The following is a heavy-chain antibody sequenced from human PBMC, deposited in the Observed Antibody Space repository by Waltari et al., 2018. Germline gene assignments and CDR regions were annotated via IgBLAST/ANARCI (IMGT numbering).Heavy chain of an antibody. CDR3: ARLWVVWCAFDI. D-gene: IGHD2-8*02. Sequence: QVQLQESGPGLVKPSETLSLTCAVSGYSISSGYYWGWIRQPPGKGLEWIGSIYHSGSTYYNPSLNSRVTISVDTSKNQFSLKLSSVTAADTAVYYCARLWVVWCAFDIWGQGTMVTVSS. J-gene: IGHJ3*02. CDR2: IYHSGST. CDR1: GYSISSGYY. V-gene: IGHV4-38-2*01.